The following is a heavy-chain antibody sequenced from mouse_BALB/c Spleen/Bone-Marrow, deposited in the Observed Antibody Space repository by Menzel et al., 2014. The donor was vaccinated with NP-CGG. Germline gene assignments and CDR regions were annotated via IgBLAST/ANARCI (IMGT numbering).Heavy chain of an antibody. Sequence: QVHVKQSGAELVKPGASVKLSCKASGYTFTSYYMYWVKQRLGQGLEWIGEINPSNGGTNFNEKFKSKATLTVDKSSSTAYMQLSSLTSEDSAVYYCTRYGNYYFDYWGQGTTLTVSS. J-gene: IGHJ2*01. CDR2: INPSNGGT. CDR1: GYTFTSYY. CDR3: TRYGNYYFDY. V-gene: IGHV1S81*02. D-gene: IGHD2-1*01.